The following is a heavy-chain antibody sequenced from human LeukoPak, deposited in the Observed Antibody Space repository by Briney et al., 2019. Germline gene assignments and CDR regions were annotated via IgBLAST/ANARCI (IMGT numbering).Heavy chain of an antibody. Sequence: SVKVSCKASGGTFSSYAISWVRQAPGQGLEWMGRIIPILGIANYAQKFQGRVTITADKSTSTAYMKLSSLRSEDTAVYYCARYIAVAGREGNAFDIWGQGTMVTVSS. D-gene: IGHD6-19*01. CDR3: ARYIAVAGREGNAFDI. J-gene: IGHJ3*02. CDR2: IIPILGIA. V-gene: IGHV1-69*04. CDR1: GGTFSSYA.